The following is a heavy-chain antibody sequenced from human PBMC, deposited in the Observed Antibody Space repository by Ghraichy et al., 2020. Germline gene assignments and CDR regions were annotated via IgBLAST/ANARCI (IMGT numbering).Heavy chain of an antibody. D-gene: IGHD5-12*01. V-gene: IGHV3-21*01. CDR2: ISSSSSYI. J-gene: IGHJ4*02. CDR3: AREVGGYDPHRLDF. Sequence: GGSLRLSCAASGFTFSSYSMNWVRQAPGKGLEWVSSISSSSSYIYYADSVKGRFTISRDNAKNSLFLQMNSLRAEDTAVYYCAREVGGYDPHRLDFWGQGTLVAVSS. CDR1: GFTFSSYS.